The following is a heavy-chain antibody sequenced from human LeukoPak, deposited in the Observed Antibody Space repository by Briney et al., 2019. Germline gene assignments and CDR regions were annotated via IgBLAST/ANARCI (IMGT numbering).Heavy chain of an antibody. CDR3: ARGRGPNAFDI. CDR1: GGSISSYY. CDR2: IYYSGST. V-gene: IGHV4-59*08. J-gene: IGHJ3*02. D-gene: IGHD3-10*01. Sequence: PSETLSLTCTVSGGSISSYYWSWIRQPPWKGLEWIGYIYYSGSTNYNPSLKSRVTISVDTSKNQFSLKLSSVTAADTAVYYCARGRGPNAFDIWGQGTMVTVSS.